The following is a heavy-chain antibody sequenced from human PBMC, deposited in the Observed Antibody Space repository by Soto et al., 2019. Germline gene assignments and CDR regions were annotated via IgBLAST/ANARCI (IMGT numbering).Heavy chain of an antibody. CDR3: ARGALYYDFWSGSDAFDI. CDR1: GGSISSYY. D-gene: IGHD3-3*01. Sequence: QVQLQESGPGLVKPLETLSLTCTVSGGSISSYYWSWIRQPAGKGLEWIGRIYTSGSTNYNPSLKSRVTMSVDTSKNQFSLKLSSVTAADTAVYYCARGALYYDFWSGSDAFDIWGQGTMVTVSS. J-gene: IGHJ3*02. CDR2: IYTSGST. V-gene: IGHV4-4*07.